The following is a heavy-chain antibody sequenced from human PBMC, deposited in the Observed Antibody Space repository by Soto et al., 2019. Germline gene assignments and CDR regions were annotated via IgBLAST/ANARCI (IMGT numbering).Heavy chain of an antibody. D-gene: IGHD2-21*02. V-gene: IGHV3-21*01. CDR1: GFSFITYS. Sequence: WGSLRLSCEASGFSFITYSMHWCRHAPLKGLEWVSSIGRRSDIYYADSVKGRFTISRDNAKNSVSLQMNSLRDEDTAVYYCAREETAWPLAYGLDVWGQGTTVTVSS. CDR2: IGRRSDI. CDR3: AREETAWPLAYGLDV. J-gene: IGHJ6*02.